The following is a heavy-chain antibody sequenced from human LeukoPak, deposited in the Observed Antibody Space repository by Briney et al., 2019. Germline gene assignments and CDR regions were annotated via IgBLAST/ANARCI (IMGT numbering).Heavy chain of an antibody. D-gene: IGHD4-17*01. V-gene: IGHV3-30-3*01. CDR3: APQGYGDSSYGMDV. Sequence: GRSLRLSCAASGFTLSSFTMHWVRHNPGKGLEWVAVISYDESQKWYADSVKGRFTISRDISKNTLYLEMDSLRGEDTAVYYCAPQGYGDSSYGMDVWGQGTTVTVSS. CDR2: ISYDESQK. CDR1: GFTLSSFT. J-gene: IGHJ6*02.